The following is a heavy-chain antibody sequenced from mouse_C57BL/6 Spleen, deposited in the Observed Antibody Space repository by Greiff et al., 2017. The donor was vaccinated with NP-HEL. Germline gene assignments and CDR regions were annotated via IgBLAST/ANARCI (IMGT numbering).Heavy chain of an antibody. J-gene: IGHJ2*01. CDR2: IDPSDSYT. D-gene: IGHD3-2*02. Sequence: QVQLKQPGAELVRPGTSVKLSCKASGYTFTSYWMHWVKQRPGQGLEWIGVIDPSDSYTNYNQKFKGKATLTVDTSSSTAYMQLSSLTSEDSAVYYCARVGDSSGSLDYWGQGTTLTVSS. CDR1: GYTFTSYW. CDR3: ARVGDSSGSLDY. V-gene: IGHV1-59*01.